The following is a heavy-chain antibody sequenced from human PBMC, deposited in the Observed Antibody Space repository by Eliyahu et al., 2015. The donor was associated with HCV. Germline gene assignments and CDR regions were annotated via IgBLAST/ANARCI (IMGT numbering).Heavy chain of an antibody. V-gene: IGHV4-59*01. CDR2: IHYSGST. CDR3: ASGGGGIAVTGTGGWFDP. Sequence: QVQLQESGPGLVXPSETLSLTCTXXGGSITTXYWSWTRXPPGKGLEWIGYIHYSGSTNYNPSLKSRVTISVDTSKNQFSLNLTSVTAADTAMYYCASGGGGIAVTGTGGWFDPWGQGTLVTVSS. CDR1: GGSITTXY. J-gene: IGHJ5*02. D-gene: IGHD6-19*01.